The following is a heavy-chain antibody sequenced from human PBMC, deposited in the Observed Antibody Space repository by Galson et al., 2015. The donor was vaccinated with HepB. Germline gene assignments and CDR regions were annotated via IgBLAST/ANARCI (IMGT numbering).Heavy chain of an antibody. J-gene: IGHJ6*03. CDR1: GFTFSSYS. D-gene: IGHD2-2*01. Sequence: SLRLSCAASGFTFSSYSMNWVRQAPGKGLEWVSSISSSSSYIYYADSVKGRFTISRDNAKNSLYLQMNSLRAEDTAVYYCARDFYRPTAAYYYYMDVWGKGTTVTVSS. CDR3: ARDFYRPTAAYYYYMDV. CDR2: ISSSSSYI. V-gene: IGHV3-21*01.